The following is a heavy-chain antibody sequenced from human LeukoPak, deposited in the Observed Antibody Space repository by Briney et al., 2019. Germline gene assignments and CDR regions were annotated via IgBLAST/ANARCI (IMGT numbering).Heavy chain of an antibody. CDR1: GFTVSSNS. V-gene: IGHV3-7*01. Sequence: GGSLRLSCTVSGFTVSSNSMSWVRQAPGKGLEWVANINQDGSAENYVDSVKGRFTISRDNAKNTLYLQMNSLRAEDTSVYYCATSSYGGNFGLFDYWGQGILVTVSS. J-gene: IGHJ4*02. D-gene: IGHD4-23*01. CDR2: INQDGSAE. CDR3: ATSSYGGNFGLFDY.